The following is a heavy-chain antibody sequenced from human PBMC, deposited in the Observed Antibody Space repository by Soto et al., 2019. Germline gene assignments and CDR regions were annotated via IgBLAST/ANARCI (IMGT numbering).Heavy chain of an antibody. CDR3: ARVTMVRGVLYYYYGMDV. CDR1: GYTFTSYA. J-gene: IGHJ6*02. D-gene: IGHD3-10*01. CDR2: INAGNGNT. V-gene: IGHV1-3*01. Sequence: GASVKVSCKASGYTFTSYAMHWVRQAPGQRLEWMGWINAGNGNTKYSQKFRGRVTITRDTSASTAYMELSSLRSEDTAVYYCARVTMVRGVLYYYYGMDVWGQGTTVTVSS.